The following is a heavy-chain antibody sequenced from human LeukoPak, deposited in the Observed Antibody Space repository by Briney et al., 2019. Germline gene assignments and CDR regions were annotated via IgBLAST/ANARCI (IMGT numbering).Heavy chain of an antibody. V-gene: IGHV3-7*01. D-gene: IGHD3-10*02. CDR3: AELGITMIGGV. Sequence: PGGSLRLSCAASGFTFSSYWMSWVRQAPGKGLEWVANIKQDGSERYYVDSLKGQFTISRDNAKNSLYLQMNSLRAEDTAVYYCAELGITMIGGVWGKGTTVTISS. J-gene: IGHJ6*04. CDR1: GFTFSSYW. CDR2: IKQDGSER.